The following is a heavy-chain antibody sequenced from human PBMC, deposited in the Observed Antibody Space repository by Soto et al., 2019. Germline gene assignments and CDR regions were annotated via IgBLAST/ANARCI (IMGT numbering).Heavy chain of an antibody. CDR2: IYYTGIT. CDR3: ARALDYDFWGGRNWFDP. J-gene: IGHJ5*02. D-gene: IGHD3-3*01. Sequence: SETLSLTCSVSGGSITDNYWTWIRQSPGKGLKRVGYIYYTGITNYNPSLKRRVTISLDRSKNQFSLKLDSVTAADTAVYYCARALDYDFWGGRNWFDPWGQGTLVTVSS. CDR1: GGSITDNY. V-gene: IGHV4-59*01.